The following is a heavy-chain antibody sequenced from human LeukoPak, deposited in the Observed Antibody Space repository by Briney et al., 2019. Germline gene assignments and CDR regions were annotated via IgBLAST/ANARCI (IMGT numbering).Heavy chain of an antibody. V-gene: IGHV3-23*01. CDR2: INSTGGIT. J-gene: IGHJ4*02. CDR1: GFTFRSYA. Sequence: PGGSLSLSSAASGFTFRSYAMSWVRQAPGKGLEWVSGINSTGGITYYADSVKGRFTISRDNSKNTLYLQMNSLRAKDTAIYYCAKWRASHFFDYWGQGTLVTVSS. CDR3: AKWRASHFFDY. D-gene: IGHD3-3*02.